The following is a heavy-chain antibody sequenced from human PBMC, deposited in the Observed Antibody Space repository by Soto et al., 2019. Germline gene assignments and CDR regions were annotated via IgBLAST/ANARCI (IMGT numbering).Heavy chain of an antibody. CDR1: GFPFSNAW. V-gene: IGHV3-15*01. CDR2: IKSKTDGGTT. J-gene: IGHJ5*02. D-gene: IGHD3-3*01. Sequence: PGGALRLSCAASGFPFSNAWMSLVRQAPGKGLEWVGRIKSKTDGGTTDYAAPVKGRFTISRDDSKKTLYLQMNSLKTEDTAVYYCTTESGDFWSGYGRWFDPWDQGPLVTVSS. CDR3: TTESGDFWSGYGRWFDP.